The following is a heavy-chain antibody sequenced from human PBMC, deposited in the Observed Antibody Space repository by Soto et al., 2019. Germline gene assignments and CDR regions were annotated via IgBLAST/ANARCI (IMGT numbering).Heavy chain of an antibody. CDR3: AREMAYDSSGRDAFDI. J-gene: IGHJ3*02. D-gene: IGHD3-22*01. Sequence: SVKVSCKASGGTFSSYAISWVRQAPGQGLEWMGGIIPIFGTANYAQKFQGRVTITADESTSTAYMELSSLRSEDTAVYYRAREMAYDSSGRDAFDIWGQGTMVTVSS. CDR2: IIPIFGTA. CDR1: GGTFSSYA. V-gene: IGHV1-69*13.